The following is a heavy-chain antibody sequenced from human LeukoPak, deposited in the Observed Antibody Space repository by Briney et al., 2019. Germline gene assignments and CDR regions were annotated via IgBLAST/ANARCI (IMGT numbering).Heavy chain of an antibody. CDR3: ARVGSSWPHYYFDS. CDR1: DDSINSYW. CDR2: IYTSGTT. J-gene: IGHJ4*02. Sequence: PSETLSLTCTVSDDSINSYWWSWIRQPAGKGLEWIGRIYTSGTTNYNLSLKSRVTMSVDTSKNQFSLKLRSVTAADMAVYYCARVGSSWPHYYFDSWGRGTLVTVSS. V-gene: IGHV4-4*07. D-gene: IGHD6-13*01.